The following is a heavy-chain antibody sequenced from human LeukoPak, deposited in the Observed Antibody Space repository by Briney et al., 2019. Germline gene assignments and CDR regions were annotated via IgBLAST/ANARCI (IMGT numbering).Heavy chain of an antibody. CDR1: GYSISTGYY. D-gene: IGHD2-21*01. CDR2: IYHSGIT. CDR3: TRFSTASSRPAYY. Sequence: KTSETLSLTCAVSGYSISTGYYWGWIRQSPGKGLEWIGNIYHSGITHYNPSLQGRVTLSVDTSKNQFSLNLNSATAADTAVYYCTRFSTASSRPAYYWGQGTLVIVSS. V-gene: IGHV4-38-2*01. J-gene: IGHJ4*02.